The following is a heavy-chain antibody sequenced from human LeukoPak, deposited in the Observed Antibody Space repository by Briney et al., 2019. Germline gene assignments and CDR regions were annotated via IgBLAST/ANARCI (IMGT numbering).Heavy chain of an antibody. CDR3: ARSQSGDDYGDYPNPKDTTEREACDY. J-gene: IGHJ4*02. D-gene: IGHD4-17*01. CDR2: ISSSGSTI. V-gene: IGHV3-11*01. CDR1: GFTFSDYY. Sequence: GGSLRLSCAASGFTFSDYYMSWIRQAPGKGLEWVSYISSSGSTIYYADSVKGRFTISRDNAKNSLYLQMNSLRAEDTAVYYCARSQSGDDYGDYPNPKDTTEREACDYWGQGTLVTVSS.